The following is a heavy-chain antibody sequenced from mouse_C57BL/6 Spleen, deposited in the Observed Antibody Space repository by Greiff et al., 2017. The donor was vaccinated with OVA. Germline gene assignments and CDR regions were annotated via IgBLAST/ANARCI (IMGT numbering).Heavy chain of an antibody. D-gene: IGHD2-4*01. Sequence: EVKVVESGGGLVKPGGSLKLSCAASRFTFSDYGMHWVRQAPEKGLEWVAYISSGSSTIYYADTVKGRFTISRDNAKNTLFLQMTSLRSEDTAMYYCAKVYDYDAEDYFDYWGQGTTLTVSS. J-gene: IGHJ2*01. CDR3: AKVYDYDAEDYFDY. V-gene: IGHV5-17*01. CDR2: ISSGSSTI. CDR1: RFTFSDYG.